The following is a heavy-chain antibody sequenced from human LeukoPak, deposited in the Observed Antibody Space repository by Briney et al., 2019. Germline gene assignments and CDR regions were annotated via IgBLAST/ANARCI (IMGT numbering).Heavy chain of an antibody. J-gene: IGHJ3*02. Sequence: SETLSLTCTVSGGSISSSSYYWAWIRQPPGEGLEWIGSVYYSGGTYYNPSLKSRVTISVDTSKNQFSLKLSSVTAADTAVYYCAREVYYYDSGGQGPLYAFDIWGQGTMVTVS. CDR3: AREVYYYDSGGQGPLYAFDI. D-gene: IGHD3-22*01. CDR2: VYYSGGT. V-gene: IGHV4-39*07. CDR1: GGSISSSSYY.